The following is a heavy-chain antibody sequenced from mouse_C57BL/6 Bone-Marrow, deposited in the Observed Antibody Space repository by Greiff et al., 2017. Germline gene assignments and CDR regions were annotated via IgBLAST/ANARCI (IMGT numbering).Heavy chain of an antibody. Sequence: VQLQQPGAELVMPGASVKLSCTASGFTFTSYWMHWVNQPPGQGLEWIGDIDPSASYTNSNQKFKVKSTLTVDKSSSTAYMQLGSLTSEDSAVYYCARDGLSYWGQGTSVTVSS. J-gene: IGHJ4*01. CDR2: IDPSASYT. V-gene: IGHV1-69*01. CDR3: ARDGLSY. D-gene: IGHD1-1*02. CDR1: GFTFTSYW.